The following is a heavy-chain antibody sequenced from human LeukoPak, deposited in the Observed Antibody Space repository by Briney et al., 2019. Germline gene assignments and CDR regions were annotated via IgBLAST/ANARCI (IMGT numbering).Heavy chain of an antibody. V-gene: IGHV1-2*02. J-gene: IGHJ5*02. CDR1: GYTFTGYY. CDR3: ARTGYYNDNWFDP. Sequence: ASVKVSCKASGYTFTGYYMHWVRQAPGQGLEWMGWINPNTGGTKFAQKFQGRVTLTRDTSISTAYMELRSLRSDDTAVFYCARTGYYNDNWFDPWGQGTLVTVSS. CDR2: INPNTGGT. D-gene: IGHD3-9*01.